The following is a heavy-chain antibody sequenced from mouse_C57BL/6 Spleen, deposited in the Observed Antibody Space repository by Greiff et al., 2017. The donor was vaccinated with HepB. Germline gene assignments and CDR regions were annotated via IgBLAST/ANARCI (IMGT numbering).Heavy chain of an antibody. Sequence: VQLQQSGPELVKPGASVKISCKASGYAFSSSWMNWVKQRPGKGLEWIGRIYPGDGDTNYNGKFKGKATLTADKSSSTAYMQLSSLTSEDSAVYCGARSEAPPPRFDYWGQSTTLTVSS. CDR1: GYAFSSSW. V-gene: IGHV1-82*01. CDR2: IYPGDGDT. J-gene: IGHJ2*01. CDR3: ARSEAPPPRFDY.